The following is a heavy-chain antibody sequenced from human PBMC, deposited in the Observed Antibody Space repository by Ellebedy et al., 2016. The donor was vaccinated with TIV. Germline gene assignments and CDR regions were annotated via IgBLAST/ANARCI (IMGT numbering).Heavy chain of an antibody. V-gene: IGHV1-69*10. D-gene: IGHD1-26*01. Sequence: AASVKVSCKASGGSFSSIAINWPRQATGQGLEWMGGIIPIVGVPNYAQKFQGRVTITADKSTSTVYMDLSSLRSDDTAVYYCARDQRLGATAVFFFDPWGQGSLVTVSS. CDR2: IIPIVGVP. CDR1: GGSFSSIA. CDR3: ARDQRLGATAVFFFDP. J-gene: IGHJ5*02.